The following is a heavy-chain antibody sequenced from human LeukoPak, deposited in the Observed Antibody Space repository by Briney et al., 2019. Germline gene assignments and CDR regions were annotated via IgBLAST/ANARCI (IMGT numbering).Heavy chain of an antibody. D-gene: IGHD3-3*01. Sequence: KTSETLSLTCTVSGGSISSYYWSWIRQSPGKGLEWIGYIYYSGSTNYNPSLKSRVTISVDTSKNQFSLKLSSVTAADTAVYYCARTLYDFWSGSYYYYMDVWGKGTTVTVSS. CDR2: IYYSGST. J-gene: IGHJ6*03. V-gene: IGHV4-59*01. CDR1: GGSISSYY. CDR3: ARTLYDFWSGSYYYYMDV.